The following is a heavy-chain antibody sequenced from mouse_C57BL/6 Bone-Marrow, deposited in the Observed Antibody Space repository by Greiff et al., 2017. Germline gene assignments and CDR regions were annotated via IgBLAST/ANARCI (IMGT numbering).Heavy chain of an antibody. CDR2: IDPSDSET. V-gene: IGHV1-52*01. CDR3: ARIVDFYWYFDV. CDR1: GYTFTSSW. Sequence: QVQLQQPGAELVRPGSSVKLSCKASGYTFTSSWMHWVKQRPIQGLEWIGNIDPSDSETHYNQKFKDKATLTVDKSSSTAYMQLSSLTSEDSAVYYCARIVDFYWYFDVWGTGTTVTVSS. J-gene: IGHJ1*03.